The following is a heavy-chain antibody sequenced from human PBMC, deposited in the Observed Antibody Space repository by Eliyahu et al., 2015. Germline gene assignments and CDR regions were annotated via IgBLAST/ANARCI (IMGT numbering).Heavy chain of an antibody. Sequence: EVQLVEXGGGLVQPGGSLRLSCAASGFTYXNYWXSWVRQAPGKGLGWVANIKQDGTETYYVDSVKGRFTISRDNAKNSLYLQMNSLRGDDTAVYYCARFTRRYSEDYWGQGTLVTVSS. J-gene: IGHJ4*02. D-gene: IGHD1-1*01. V-gene: IGHV3-7*01. CDR3: ARFTRRYSEDY. CDR1: GFTYXNYW. CDR2: IKQDGTET.